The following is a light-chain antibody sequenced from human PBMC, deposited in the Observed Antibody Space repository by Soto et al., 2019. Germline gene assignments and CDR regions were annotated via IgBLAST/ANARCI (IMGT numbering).Light chain of an antibody. CDR1: KLGDKY. CDR2: QDS. Sequence: SYELTQPPSVSVSLGQTASITCSGDKLGDKYACWYQQKPGQSPVLVIYQDSKRPSGIPERFSGSNSGNTATLTISGTQAMDEADYYCQAWDSSTVVFGTGTKLAVL. V-gene: IGLV3-1*01. J-gene: IGLJ1*01. CDR3: QAWDSSTVV.